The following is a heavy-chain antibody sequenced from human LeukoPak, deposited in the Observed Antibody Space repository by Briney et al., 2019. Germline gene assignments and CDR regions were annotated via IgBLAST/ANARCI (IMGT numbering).Heavy chain of an antibody. J-gene: IGHJ5*02. CDR1: GGSINKYY. Sequence: PSETLSLTCTVAGGSINKYYWSWIRQPPGKGLEWIGYIYSSGSTNYNPSLKSRVIISVDTSKNQFSLKLSSVTAADTAVYYCARRTLCCGERFDPWGQGTLVTVSS. V-gene: IGHV4-59*08. CDR2: IYSSGST. CDR3: ARRTLCCGERFDP. D-gene: IGHD3-16*01.